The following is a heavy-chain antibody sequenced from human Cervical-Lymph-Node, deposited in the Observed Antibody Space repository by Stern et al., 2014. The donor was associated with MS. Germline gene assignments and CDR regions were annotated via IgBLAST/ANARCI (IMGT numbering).Heavy chain of an antibody. CDR2: IYHSATI. V-gene: IGHV4-59*02. Sequence: QVQLVESGPGLVKPSETLSLTCTVSGASVRSYHWSWIRQSPGKGLEWIGYIYHSATINYNPCLKSRVIISLDTSKNQFSLKLSSVTAADTAFYYCARIPVQYSSDWAYYFDYWGQGTLVTVSS. CDR3: ARIPVQYSSDWAYYFDY. CDR1: GASVRSYH. D-gene: IGHD6-19*01. J-gene: IGHJ4*02.